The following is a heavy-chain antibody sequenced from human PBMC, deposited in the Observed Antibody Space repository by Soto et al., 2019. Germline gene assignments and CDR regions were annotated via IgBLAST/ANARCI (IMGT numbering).Heavy chain of an antibody. V-gene: IGHV3-30*18. CDR2: VSYDGANK. D-gene: IGHD3-10*01. J-gene: IGHJ5*02. Sequence: ISQTPNKGLEWVAVVSYDGANKYYTDSVNGRFTIARDDSKNTLYLQLNSLRPEDTAVYYCVKDNFVISQGRPPQREQWFALWGPGTLVTVSS. CDR3: VKDNFVISQGRPPQREQWFAL.